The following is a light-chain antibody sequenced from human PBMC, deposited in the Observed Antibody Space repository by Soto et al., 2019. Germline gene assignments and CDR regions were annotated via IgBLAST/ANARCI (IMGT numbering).Light chain of an antibody. CDR2: DVS. J-gene: IGLJ3*02. CDR3: SSYTTNNTWV. CDR1: SSDVGNYNY. V-gene: IGLV2-14*03. Sequence: QSALTQPASVSGSPGQSITISCTGTSSDVGNYNYVSWYQQNSGKAPRLIIYDVSNRPSGVSNRFSGSKSGSTASLTISGLRAEDEADYYCSSYTTNNTWVFGGGTKLTVL.